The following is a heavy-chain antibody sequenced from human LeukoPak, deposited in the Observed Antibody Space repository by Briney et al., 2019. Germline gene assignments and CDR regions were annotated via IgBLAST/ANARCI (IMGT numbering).Heavy chain of an antibody. CDR3: ARAGAAAGTHFDY. J-gene: IGHJ4*02. Sequence: PGGSLRLSCAASGFTFSDYYMSWIRQAPGKGLEWVSYISSSGSTIYYAGSVKGRFTISRDNSKYTLSLQIHSLRAEDTAVYYCARAGAAAGTHFDYWGQGTLVTVSS. D-gene: IGHD6-13*01. V-gene: IGHV3-11*04. CDR2: ISSSGSTI. CDR1: GFTFSDYY.